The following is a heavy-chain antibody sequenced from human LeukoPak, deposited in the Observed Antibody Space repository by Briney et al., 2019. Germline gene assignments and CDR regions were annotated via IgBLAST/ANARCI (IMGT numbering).Heavy chain of an antibody. Sequence: GGSLRLSCAVSGFTCTNYSMSWVRQAPGKGLEWVSSIRGSRGDTYYADSVKGRLTISRDNSRNTLYLQMKSLRAEDTAVYYCAKGRGVGYSGYDFEYWGQGTLVTVST. CDR2: IRGSRGDT. V-gene: IGHV3-23*01. CDR3: AKGRGVGYSGYDFEY. D-gene: IGHD5-12*01. CDR1: GFTCTNYS. J-gene: IGHJ4*02.